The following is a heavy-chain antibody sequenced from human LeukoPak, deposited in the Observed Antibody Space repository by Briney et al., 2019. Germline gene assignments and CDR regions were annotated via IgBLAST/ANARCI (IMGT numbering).Heavy chain of an antibody. CDR2: INHSGST. CDR3: ARGNFLQWLRFIRPHYYYYMDV. J-gene: IGHJ6*03. Sequence: PSETLSLTCAVSGGSISSNSYYWSWIRQPPGKGLEWIGEINHSGSTNYNPSLKSRVTISVDTSKNQFSLKLSSVTAADTAVYYCARGNFLQWLRFIRPHYYYYMDVWGKGTTVTVSS. CDR1: GGSISSNSYY. V-gene: IGHV4-39*07. D-gene: IGHD5-12*01.